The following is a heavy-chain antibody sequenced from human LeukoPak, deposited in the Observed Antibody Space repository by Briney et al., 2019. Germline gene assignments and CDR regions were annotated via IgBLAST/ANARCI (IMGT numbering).Heavy chain of an antibody. CDR3: ARSYDYVWGSYRYVFDY. CDR1: GFTFSSYG. V-gene: IGHV3-30*02. CDR2: IRYDGSKK. Sequence: GGSLRLSCAASGFTFSSYGMHWVRQAPGKGLEWVTFIRYDGSKKYYADSVKGRFTISRDNSKNTLYLQMNSLRAEDTAVYYCARSYDYVWGSYRYVFDYWGQGTLVTVSS. J-gene: IGHJ4*02. D-gene: IGHD3-16*02.